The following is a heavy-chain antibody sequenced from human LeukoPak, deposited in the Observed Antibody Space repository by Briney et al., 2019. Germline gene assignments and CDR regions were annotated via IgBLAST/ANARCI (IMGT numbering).Heavy chain of an antibody. CDR2: IYYSGAT. J-gene: IGHJ4*02. CDR3: ARFGITVVRGGKYYFDY. Sequence: PSETLSLTCTVSGGSISNYYWSWIRQPPGKGLEWLGHIYYSGATKYNPSLKSRITISVDTSKNQFSLMLSSVTAADTAVYYCARFGITVVRGGKYYFDYWGQGTLVTVSS. CDR1: GGSISNYY. V-gene: IGHV4-59*08. D-gene: IGHD3-10*01.